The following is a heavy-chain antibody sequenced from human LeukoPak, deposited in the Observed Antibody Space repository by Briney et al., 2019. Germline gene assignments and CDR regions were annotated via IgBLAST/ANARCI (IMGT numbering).Heavy chain of an antibody. CDR2: IYTSGST. CDR3: ARDRGDSSGYYSPTYYFDY. Sequence: SETLSLTCTVSGGSISSYYWSWIRQPAGKGLEWIGRIYTSGSTNYNPSLKSRVTMSVDTSKNQLSLKLSSVTAADTAVYYCARDRGDSSGYYSPTYYFDYWGQGTLVTVSS. V-gene: IGHV4-4*07. J-gene: IGHJ4*02. CDR1: GGSISSYY. D-gene: IGHD3-22*01.